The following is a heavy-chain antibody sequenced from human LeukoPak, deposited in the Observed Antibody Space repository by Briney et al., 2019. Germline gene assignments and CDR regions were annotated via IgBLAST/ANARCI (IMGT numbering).Heavy chain of an antibody. J-gene: IGHJ4*02. CDR1: GFTFSNFA. D-gene: IGHD6-13*01. Sequence: GGSLRLSCAASGFTFSNFALYWVRQAPGKGLEWVTVISSDGSYKYYADSVKGRLTISRDNSKNTVYLQMNSLRDEDTAVYYCARAPPDSWIDNWGQGTLVTVSS. V-gene: IGHV3-30*04. CDR3: ARAPPDSWIDN. CDR2: ISSDGSYK.